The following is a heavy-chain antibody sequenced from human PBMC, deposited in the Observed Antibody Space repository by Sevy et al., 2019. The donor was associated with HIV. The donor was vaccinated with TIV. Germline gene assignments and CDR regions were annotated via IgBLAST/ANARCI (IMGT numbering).Heavy chain of an antibody. V-gene: IGHV6-1*01. CDR3: ARDLGSSRNWFDP. J-gene: IGHJ5*02. Sequence: SQTLSLTCAISGDSVSSNSAAWNWIRQSPSRGLEWLGRTYYRSKWYNDYAVSVKSRININPDTSRNQFSLQLNAVTPEDTAVYYCARDLGSSRNWFDPWGQGTLVTVSS. D-gene: IGHD6-13*01. CDR2: TYYRSKWYN. CDR1: GDSVSSNSAA.